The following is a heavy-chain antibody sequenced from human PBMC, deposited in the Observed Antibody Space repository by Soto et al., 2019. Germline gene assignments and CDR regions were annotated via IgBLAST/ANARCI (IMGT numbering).Heavy chain of an antibody. D-gene: IGHD2-15*01. J-gene: IGHJ4*02. V-gene: IGHV4-31*03. Sequence: SETLSLTCTVSGGSISSGGYYWSWIRQHPGKGLEWIGYIYYSGSTYYNPSLKSRVTISVDTSKNQFSLKLSSVTAADTAVYYCARGSVVAATLFDYWGQGTLVTLSS. CDR1: GGSISSGGYY. CDR2: IYYSGST. CDR3: ARGSVVAATLFDY.